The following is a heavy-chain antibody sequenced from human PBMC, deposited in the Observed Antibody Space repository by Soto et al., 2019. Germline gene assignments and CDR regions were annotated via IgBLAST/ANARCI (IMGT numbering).Heavy chain of an antibody. Sequence: QVQLAQSGAEVRKPGSSVKVSCRASGGSFSDFAFSWVRQAPGQGLEWMGGIIPMFAATKYEQRFQGRDTITADAATRTVYLALRSLTSDDSAVYYCARGGIVAVPAALSSYDDYTNYRFDSWGQGTLVSVSS. J-gene: IGHJ4*02. V-gene: IGHV1-69*01. CDR1: GGSFSDFA. CDR3: ARGGIVAVPAALSSYDDYTNYRFDS. CDR2: IIPMFAAT. D-gene: IGHD2-15*01.